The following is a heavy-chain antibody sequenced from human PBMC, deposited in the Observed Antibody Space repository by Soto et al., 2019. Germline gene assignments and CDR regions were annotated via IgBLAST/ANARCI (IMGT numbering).Heavy chain of an antibody. D-gene: IGHD1-7*01. J-gene: IGHJ5*02. V-gene: IGHV3-23*01. CDR2: ISGSGGST. CDR1: GFTFSSYA. Sequence: PWGSLRLSCAASGFTFSSYAIIFFRHSPFKWLEWVSAISGSGGSTYYADSVKGRFTISRDNSKNTLYLQMNSLRAEDTAVYYCAKGVSITGTRMFNWFDPWGQGTLVTVSS. CDR3: AKGVSITGTRMFNWFDP.